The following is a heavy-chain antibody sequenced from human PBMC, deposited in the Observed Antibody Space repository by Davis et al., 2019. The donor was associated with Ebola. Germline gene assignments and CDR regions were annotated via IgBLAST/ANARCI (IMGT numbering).Heavy chain of an antibody. Sequence: PSEPLSPTCALPGASVPSGGWNWIRQSPSRGLAWLGRTYYSSKRYKDYAVSGKSRITINPDTSKNQFSLQLHYVTPEDTALYYCARGWLRTGLDVWGEGATVTFSS. D-gene: IGHD5-18*01. CDR3: ARGWLRTGLDV. J-gene: IGHJ6*04. CDR2: TYYSSKRYK. V-gene: IGHV6-1*01. CDR1: GASVPSGG.